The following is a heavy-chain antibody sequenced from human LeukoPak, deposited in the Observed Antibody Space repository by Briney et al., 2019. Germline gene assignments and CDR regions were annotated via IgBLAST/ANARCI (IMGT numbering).Heavy chain of an antibody. CDR3: ARESGYYDYVWGSYRPIIDY. CDR2: INHSGST. J-gene: IGHJ4*02. CDR1: GGSFSGYY. V-gene: IGHV4-34*01. D-gene: IGHD3-16*02. Sequence: SETLSLTCAVYGGSFSGYYWSWIRQPPGKGLEWIGEINHSGSTNYNPSLKSRVTISVDTSKNQFSLKLSSVTAADTAVYYCARESGYYDYVWGSYRPIIDYWGQGTLVTVSS.